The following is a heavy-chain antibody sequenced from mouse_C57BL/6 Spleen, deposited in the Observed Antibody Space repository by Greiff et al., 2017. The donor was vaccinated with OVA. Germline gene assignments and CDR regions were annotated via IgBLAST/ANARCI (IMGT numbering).Heavy chain of an antibody. CDR2: IYPGDGDT. V-gene: IGHV1-80*01. CDR3: ARDGTGTKYFDY. CDR1: GYAFSSYW. J-gene: IGHJ2*01. D-gene: IGHD4-1*01. Sequence: VQLQESGAELVKPGASVKISCKASGYAFSSYWMNWVKQRPGKGLEWIGQIYPGDGDTNYNGKFKGKATLTADKSSSTAYMQLSSLTSEDSAVYFCARDGTGTKYFDYWGQGTTLTVSS.